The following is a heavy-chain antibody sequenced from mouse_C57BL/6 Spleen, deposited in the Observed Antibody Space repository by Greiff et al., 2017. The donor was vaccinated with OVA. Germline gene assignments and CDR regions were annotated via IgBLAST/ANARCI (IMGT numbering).Heavy chain of an antibody. CDR1: GYAFSSYW. V-gene: IGHV1-80*01. Sequence: VQLQQSGASVKISCKASGYAFSSYWMNWVKQRPGKGLEWIGQIYPGDGDTNYNGKFKGKATLTADKSSSTAYMQLSSLTSEDSAVYFCARWYYGSSFYFDYWGQGTTLTVSS. J-gene: IGHJ2*01. D-gene: IGHD1-1*01. CDR3: ARWYYGSSFYFDY. CDR2: IYPGDGDT.